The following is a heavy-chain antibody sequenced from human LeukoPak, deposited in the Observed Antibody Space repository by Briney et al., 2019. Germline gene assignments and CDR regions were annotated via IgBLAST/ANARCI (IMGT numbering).Heavy chain of an antibody. V-gene: IGHV1-2*02. CDR3: ARDPRPDYYDSSGYFDY. Sequence: ASVKVSCKPPEYTFTDYYLHWVRQAPGQGLEWMGWINPNSGGTNYAQKFQGRVTMTRDTSISTTYMELSRLTSDDTAVYYCARDPRPDYYDSSGYFDYWGQGTLVTVSS. J-gene: IGHJ4*02. CDR2: INPNSGGT. D-gene: IGHD3-22*01. CDR1: EYTFTDYY.